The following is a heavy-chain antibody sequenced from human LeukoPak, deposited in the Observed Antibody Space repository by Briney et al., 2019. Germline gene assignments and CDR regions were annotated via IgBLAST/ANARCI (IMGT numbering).Heavy chain of an antibody. D-gene: IGHD3-3*02. CDR1: GDSASEYY. CDR2: IFTTGST. Sequence: SETLSLTCTVSGDSASEYYWSWVRQPAGKGLEWIGRIFTTGSTDYNPSLKSRVTMSRDRSKNQLFLTLTSVTAADTAVYYCARASDSIFSYYYHMDLWGKGITVTVSS. J-gene: IGHJ6*03. V-gene: IGHV4-4*07. CDR3: ARASDSIFSYYYHMDL.